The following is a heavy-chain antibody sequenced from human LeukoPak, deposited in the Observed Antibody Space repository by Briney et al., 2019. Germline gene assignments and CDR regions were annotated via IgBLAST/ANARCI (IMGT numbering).Heavy chain of an antibody. CDR2: IHSNDDT. J-gene: IGHJ4*02. V-gene: IGHV3-53*01. CDR3: TRGHAAMGEH. CDR1: DFNVIPNY. D-gene: IGHD5-18*01. Sequence: PGGSLRLSCAVSDFNVIPNYMTWVRQAPGEGLECISVIHSNDDTYYAASVRGRFTISRDTSNYMLYLQMNSLRAEDTAIYFCTRGHAAMGEHWGQGILVTVSS.